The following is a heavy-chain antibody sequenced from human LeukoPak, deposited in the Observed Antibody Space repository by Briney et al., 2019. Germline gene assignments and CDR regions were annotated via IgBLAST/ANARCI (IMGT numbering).Heavy chain of an antibody. Sequence: SETLSLTCTVSGGSISSYYWSWIRQPPGKGLEWIGYIYYSGSTNYNPSLKSRVTISVDTPKNQFSLKLSSVTAADTAVYYCARSVGSYIFDYWGQGTLVTVSS. CDR1: GGSISSYY. D-gene: IGHD1-26*01. CDR3: ARSVGSYIFDY. CDR2: IYYSGST. J-gene: IGHJ4*02. V-gene: IGHV4-59*01.